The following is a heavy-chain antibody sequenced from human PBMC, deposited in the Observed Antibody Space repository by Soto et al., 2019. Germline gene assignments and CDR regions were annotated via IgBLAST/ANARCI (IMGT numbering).Heavy chain of an antibody. D-gene: IGHD1-7*01. J-gene: IGHJ6*02. CDR1: GFTFSSYA. CDR3: SKGPTQTTNG. CDR2: FSGSGAST. Sequence: EVQLLEAGGGLVQRGGSLRLSCAASGFTFSSYAMSWVRQAPGKGLEWVSAFSGSGASTYYEASVKGRFTISTDNPNNTLDLQKNSLKAEDAALDYWSKGPTQTTNGWGQGTTVTLSS. V-gene: IGHV3-23*01.